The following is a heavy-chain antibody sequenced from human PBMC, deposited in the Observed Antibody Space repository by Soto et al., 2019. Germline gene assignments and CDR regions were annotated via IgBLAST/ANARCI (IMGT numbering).Heavy chain of an antibody. J-gene: IGHJ3*02. D-gene: IGHD6-19*01. CDR3: ARQQWLVLNAFDI. V-gene: IGHV4-61*08. CDR2: IYYSGST. Sequence: SETLSLTCTVSGGSISSGGYYWNWIRQPPGKGLEWIGYIYYSGSTNYNPSLKSRVTISVDTSKNQFSLKLSSVTAADTAVYYCARQQWLVLNAFDIWGQGTMVTVSS. CDR1: GGSISSGGYY.